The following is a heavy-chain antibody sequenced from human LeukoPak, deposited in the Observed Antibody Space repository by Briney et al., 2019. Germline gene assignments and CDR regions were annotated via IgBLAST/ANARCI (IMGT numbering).Heavy chain of an antibody. CDR3: ARGIYYDSSGYPDD. Sequence: GASVKVSCTASGYXFTGYYIHWVRQAPGQGLEWMGWINPNSGGTNYAQKFQGRVTMTRDTSISTAYMELSRLRSDDTAVYYCARGIYYDSSGYPDDWGQGTLVTVSS. CDR1: GYXFTGYY. CDR2: INPNSGGT. J-gene: IGHJ4*02. V-gene: IGHV1-2*02. D-gene: IGHD3-22*01.